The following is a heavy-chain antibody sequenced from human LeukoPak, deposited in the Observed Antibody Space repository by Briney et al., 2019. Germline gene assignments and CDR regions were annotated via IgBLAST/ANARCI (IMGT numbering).Heavy chain of an antibody. CDR1: GYTFTSYG. Sequence: ASVTVSCKASGYTFTSYGISWVRQAPGQGLEWMGWISAYNGNTNYAQRLQGRVTMTTHTSTGTDYMELSSLRSEDTAVYYCAGGTYYYYIDVWGKGTTVTVSS. CDR3: AGGTYYYYIDV. V-gene: IGHV1-18*01. J-gene: IGHJ6*03. D-gene: IGHD1-1*01. CDR2: ISAYNGNT.